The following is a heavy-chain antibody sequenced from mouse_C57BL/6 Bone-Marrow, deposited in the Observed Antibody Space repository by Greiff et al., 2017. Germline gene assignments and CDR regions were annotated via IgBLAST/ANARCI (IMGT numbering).Heavy chain of an antibody. Sequence: VQLQQSGTVLARPGASVKMSCKTSGYTFTSYWRHGVKQRPGQGWEGIGAIYPGNSDTSYNQKFKGKAKLTAVTSASTAYMELSSLTNEDSAVYYCTRTGTGAMDYWGQGTSVTVSS. CDR1: GYTFTSYW. CDR3: TRTGTGAMDY. J-gene: IGHJ4*01. V-gene: IGHV1-5*01. D-gene: IGHD4-1*01. CDR2: IYPGNSDT.